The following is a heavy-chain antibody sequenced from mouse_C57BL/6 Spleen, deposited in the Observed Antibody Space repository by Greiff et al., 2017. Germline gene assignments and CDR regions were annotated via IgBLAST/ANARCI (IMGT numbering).Heavy chain of an antibody. CDR2: INPGSGGT. Sequence: QVQLQQSGAELVRPGTSVKVSCKASGYAFTNYLIEWVKQRPGQGLAWIGVINPGSGGTNYNEKFKGKATLTADKSSSTAYMQLSSLTSEDSAVYFCARDRYYGSSYFDYWGQGTTLTVSS. CDR1: GYAFTNYL. J-gene: IGHJ2*01. V-gene: IGHV1-54*01. CDR3: ARDRYYGSSYFDY. D-gene: IGHD1-1*01.